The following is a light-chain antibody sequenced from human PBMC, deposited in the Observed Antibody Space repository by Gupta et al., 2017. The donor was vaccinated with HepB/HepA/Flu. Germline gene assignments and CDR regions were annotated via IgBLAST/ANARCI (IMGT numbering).Light chain of an antibody. Sequence: EIVMTQSPATLSVSPGERVTLSCRASQSVSDNLAWYQHKPGQAPSLLISGASTRATGIPARFSGSGSGTEFTLTISSLQSEDFAVYYCQQHYHCPPWTFGQGTKVEIK. CDR2: GAS. CDR1: QSVSDN. J-gene: IGKJ1*01. CDR3: QQHYHCPPWT. V-gene: IGKV3-15*01.